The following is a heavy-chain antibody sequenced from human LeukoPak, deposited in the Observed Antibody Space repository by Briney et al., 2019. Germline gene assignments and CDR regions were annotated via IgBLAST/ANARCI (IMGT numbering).Heavy chain of an antibody. CDR2: ITTTGDTT. CDR1: GFTFSNHV. D-gene: IGHD7-27*01. J-gene: IGHJ2*01. Sequence: GGSLRLSCVASGFTFSNHVMSWVRQAPGKGLEWVSLITTTGDTTYYADSVKGRFTISRDNSKNTLYLQMNSLRAEDTAVYYCANPWGPGWYFDLWGRGTLVTVSS. CDR3: ANPWGPGWYFDL. V-gene: IGHV3-23*01.